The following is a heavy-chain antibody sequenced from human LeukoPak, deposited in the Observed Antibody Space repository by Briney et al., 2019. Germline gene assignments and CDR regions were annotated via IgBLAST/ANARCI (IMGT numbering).Heavy chain of an antibody. J-gene: IGHJ4*02. CDR1: GYTFTSYG. D-gene: IGHD2-2*01. V-gene: IGHV1-18*01. Sequence: ASVKVSCKASGYTFTSYGISWVRQAPGQGLEWMGWISAYNGNTNYAQKLQGRVTMTTDTSTSTAYIELRSLRSDDTAVYHCARDPSSRTKITHFDYWGQGTLVTVSS. CDR2: ISAYNGNT. CDR3: ARDPSSRTKITHFDY.